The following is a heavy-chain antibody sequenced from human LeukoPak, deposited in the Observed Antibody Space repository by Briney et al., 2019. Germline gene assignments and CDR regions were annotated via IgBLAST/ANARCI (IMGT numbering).Heavy chain of an antibody. J-gene: IGHJ5*01. CDR1: GYTFTSYG. Sequence: ASVKVSCKASGYTFTSYGISWVRQAPGQGLEWMGWISAYNGNTNYAQKLQGRFTMTTDTSTSTGYMELRSLRADDTAVYYCARLVERGSYPAGFDPWGQGTLVTVSS. CDR2: ISAYNGNT. CDR3: ARLVERGSYPAGFDP. V-gene: IGHV1-18*01. D-gene: IGHD3-16*02.